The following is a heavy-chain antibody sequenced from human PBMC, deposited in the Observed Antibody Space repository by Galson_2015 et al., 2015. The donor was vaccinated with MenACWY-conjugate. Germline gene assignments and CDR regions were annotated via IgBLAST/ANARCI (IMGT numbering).Heavy chain of an antibody. D-gene: IGHD5-18*01. CDR1: GFTFSTYS. V-gene: IGHV3-48*02. J-gene: IGHJ4*02. CDR3: ARVPGYSYGYYDW. Sequence: SLRLSCAASGFTFSTYSMNWVRQAPGKRLEWVSYISSSSSTIYCADSVKGRFTISRDNAKNSLYLQMNTLRDEDTAVYYCARVPGYSYGYYDWWGQGTLVTVSS. CDR2: ISSSSSTI.